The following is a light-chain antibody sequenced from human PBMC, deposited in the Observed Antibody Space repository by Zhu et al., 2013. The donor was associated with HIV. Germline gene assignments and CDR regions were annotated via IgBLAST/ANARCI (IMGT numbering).Light chain of an antibody. V-gene: IGKV1-6*01. J-gene: IGKJ1*01. CDR1: QDISSY. CDR2: KAS. CDR3: LQDYSYPRT. Sequence: IQLTQSPSSLSASVGDRVTITCRASQDISSYLAWFQKKPGKAPKLLIYKASTLESGVPSRFSGSGSGTDFTLTISSLQPEDFATYYCLQDYSYPRTFGQGTKVEI.